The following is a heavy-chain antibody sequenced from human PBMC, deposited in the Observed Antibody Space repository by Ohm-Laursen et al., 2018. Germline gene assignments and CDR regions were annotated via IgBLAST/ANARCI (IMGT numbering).Heavy chain of an antibody. Sequence: SLRLSCTASGFTFSSYGMHWVRQAPGKGLEWVAVISYDGSNKYYADSVKGRFTISRDNSKNTLYLQMNSLRAEDTAVYYCAKEHYYDSSGIPDYWGQGTLVTVSS. CDR3: AKEHYYDSSGIPDY. CDR2: ISYDGSNK. D-gene: IGHD3-22*01. J-gene: IGHJ4*02. CDR1: GFTFSSYG. V-gene: IGHV3-30*18.